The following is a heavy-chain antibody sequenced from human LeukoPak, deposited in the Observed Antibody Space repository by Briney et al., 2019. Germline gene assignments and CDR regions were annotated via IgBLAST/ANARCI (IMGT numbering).Heavy chain of an antibody. D-gene: IGHD6-19*01. V-gene: IGHV3-9*01. CDR3: AKEQMAGAFDY. Sequence: PGGSLRLSCAASGFTFDDYAMHWVRQAPGKGLEWVSGISWNSGSIGYADSVKGRFTISRDNAKNSLYLQMNSLRAEDTALYYCAKEQMAGAFDYWGQGTLVTVSP. CDR1: GFTFDDYA. J-gene: IGHJ4*02. CDR2: ISWNSGSI.